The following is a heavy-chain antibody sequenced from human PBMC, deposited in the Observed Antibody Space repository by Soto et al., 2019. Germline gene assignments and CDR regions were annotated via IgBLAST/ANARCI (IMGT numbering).Heavy chain of an antibody. CDR3: ASAAPYDFWSGYYDILTGYYFDY. CDR2: IYYSGST. D-gene: IGHD3-3*01. Sequence: SETLSLTCTVSGGSISSYYWSWIRQPPGKGLEWIGYIYYSGSTNYNPALKSRVTISVDTSKNQFSLKLSSVTAADTAVYYCASAAPYDFWSGYYDILTGYYFDYWGQGTLVTVSS. CDR1: GGSISSYY. J-gene: IGHJ4*02. V-gene: IGHV4-59*01.